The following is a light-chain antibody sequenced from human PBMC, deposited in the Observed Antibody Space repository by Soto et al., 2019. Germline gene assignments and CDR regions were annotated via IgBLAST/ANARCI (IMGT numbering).Light chain of an antibody. CDR3: QQRIKWPLT. V-gene: IGKV3-11*01. CDR1: QSVSTY. CDR2: DDS. J-gene: IGKJ4*01. Sequence: EIVLTQSPATLSLSPGERATLSCRASQSVSTYLAWYQQKPGQAPRLLIYDDSKRATGIPARFSGSGYGTDFTLTISSLEPEDFAVYYCQQRIKWPLTFGGGTKVEIK.